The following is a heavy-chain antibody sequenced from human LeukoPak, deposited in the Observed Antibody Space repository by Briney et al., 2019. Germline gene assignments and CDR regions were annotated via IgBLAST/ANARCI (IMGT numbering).Heavy chain of an antibody. CDR3: ARGSGTITMVRGVFYGMDV. CDR2: IIPIFGTP. Sequence: SVTVSFKASGGTFSSYGISWVRQAPGQGLQWMGGIIPIFGTPNYAQKFQGRVTITADESTSTAYMELSSLRSEDTAVYYCARGSGTITMVRGVFYGMDVWGQGTTVTVSS. CDR1: GGTFSSYG. J-gene: IGHJ6*02. V-gene: IGHV1-69*13. D-gene: IGHD3-10*01.